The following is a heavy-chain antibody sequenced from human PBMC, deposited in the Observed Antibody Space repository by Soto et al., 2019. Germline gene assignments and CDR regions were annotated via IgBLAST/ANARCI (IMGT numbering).Heavy chain of an antibody. CDR1: GYSFATSC. J-gene: IGHJ4*02. Sequence: ASVEVSCKASGYSFATSCISWVRQAPGQGLEWMGWISAYNGNTNYEQKLQGRVTMTTDTSTSTAYLELRSLRSDDTAVYYCARAGHYYDSSGYANWGQGTLVTVS. V-gene: IGHV1-18*01. D-gene: IGHD3-22*01. CDR2: ISAYNGNT. CDR3: ARAGHYYDSSGYAN.